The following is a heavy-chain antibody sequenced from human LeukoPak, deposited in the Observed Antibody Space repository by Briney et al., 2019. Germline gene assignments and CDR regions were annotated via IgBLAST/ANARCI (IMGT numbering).Heavy chain of an antibody. J-gene: IGHJ3*02. CDR1: GITLSNYG. CDR2: ISGSGGST. Sequence: GGSLRLSCAASGITLSNYGMSWVRQAPGKGLEWVSAISGSGGSTYYADSVKGRFTISRDNSKNTLYLQMNSLRAEDTAVYYCAKGPYEAFDIWGQGTMVTVSS. CDR3: AKGPYEAFDI. V-gene: IGHV3-23*01.